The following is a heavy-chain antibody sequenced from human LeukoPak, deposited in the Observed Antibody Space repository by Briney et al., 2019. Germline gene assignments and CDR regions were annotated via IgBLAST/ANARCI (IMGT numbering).Heavy chain of an antibody. V-gene: IGHV3-23*01. CDR3: ASPIAAARDFDY. Sequence: GGSLRLSCAASGFTFSSYAMSWVRQSPGKGLEWVSAISGSGGSTYYADSVKGRFTISRDNAKNSLYLQMNSLRAEDTAVYYCASPIAAARDFDYWGQGTLVTVSS. CDR1: GFTFSSYA. CDR2: ISGSGGST. D-gene: IGHD6-13*01. J-gene: IGHJ4*02.